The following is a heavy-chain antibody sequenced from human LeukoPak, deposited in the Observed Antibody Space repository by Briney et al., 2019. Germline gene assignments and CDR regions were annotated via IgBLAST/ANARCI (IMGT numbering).Heavy chain of an antibody. J-gene: IGHJ5*02. CDR2: IHVSGAT. CDR1: GCSITSYY. CDR3: ARLYCDGDCSEYRWFDT. D-gene: IGHD2-21*02. V-gene: IGHV4-4*07. Sequence: SETLSLTCTVSGCSITSYYWSCIRQSDGRGLEWIWRIHVSGATKYSPSFTSRVSISVDKSTNQSSLKLSSLTAAAKAVYYCARLYCDGDCSEYRWFDTWGQGTLVIVSS.